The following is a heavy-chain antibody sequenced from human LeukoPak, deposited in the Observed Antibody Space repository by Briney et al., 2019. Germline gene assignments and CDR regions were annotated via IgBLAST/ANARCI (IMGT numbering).Heavy chain of an antibody. CDR2: IIPIFGTA. D-gene: IGHD3-10*01. V-gene: IGHV1-69*01. CDR1: GGTFISYA. CDR3: ARAMGYYYYYYYMDV. J-gene: IGHJ6*03. Sequence: SVKVSCKASGGTFISYAISWVRQAPGQGLEWMGGIIPIFGTANYAQKFQGRVTITADESTSTAYMELSSLRSEDTAVYYCARAMGYYYYYYYMDVWGKGTTVTVSS.